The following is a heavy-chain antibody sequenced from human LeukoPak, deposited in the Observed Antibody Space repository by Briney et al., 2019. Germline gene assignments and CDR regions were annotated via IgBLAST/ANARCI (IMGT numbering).Heavy chain of an antibody. J-gene: IGHJ4*02. CDR2: IWYDGSDK. CDR3: ARDHRGGPLV. CDR1: GFTFSSFA. Sequence: GGSLRLSCAASGFTFSSFALHWARQAPGKGLEWVAVIWYDGSDKYYADSVKGRFTISRDNSKNTLYLQMNSLRAEDTAVYYCARDHRGGPLVWGQGTLVTVSS. V-gene: IGHV3-33*08. D-gene: IGHD3-16*01.